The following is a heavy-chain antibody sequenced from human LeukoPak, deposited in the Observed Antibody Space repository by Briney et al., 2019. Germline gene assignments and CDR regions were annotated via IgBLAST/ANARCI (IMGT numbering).Heavy chain of an antibody. J-gene: IGHJ6*03. D-gene: IGHD6-13*01. Sequence: PGGSLRLPCAASGFTFSSYEMNWVRQAPGKGLEWVSYISSSGSTIYYADSVKGRFTISRDNAKNSLYLQMNSLRAEDTAVYYCARDLGAAGSNYYYYMDVWGKGTTVTVSS. CDR1: GFTFSSYE. CDR2: ISSSGSTI. CDR3: ARDLGAAGSNYYYYMDV. V-gene: IGHV3-48*03.